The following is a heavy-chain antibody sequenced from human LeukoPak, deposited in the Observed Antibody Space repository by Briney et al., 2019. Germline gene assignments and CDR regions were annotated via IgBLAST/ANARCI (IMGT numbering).Heavy chain of an antibody. J-gene: IGHJ5*02. CDR2: ISGNSASI. CDR3: AKEGGSGSYQIS. Sequence: PGGSLRLSRAASGFTLHNYSMNWVRQAPGKGPEWVSYISGNSASIYYADSVKGRFTISRDNAKNSLYLQMNSLRAEDTAVYYCAKEGGSGSYQISWGQGTLVTVSS. CDR1: GFTLHNYS. D-gene: IGHD3-10*01. V-gene: IGHV3-48*01.